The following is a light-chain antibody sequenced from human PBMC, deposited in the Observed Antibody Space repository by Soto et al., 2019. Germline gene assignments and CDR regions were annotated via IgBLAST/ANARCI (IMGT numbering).Light chain of an antibody. CDR3: QQYSSVPV. V-gene: IGKV1-27*01. Sequence: DIQMTQSPTSLSASVGDRVTITCRASQGIRNFVAWYQQKPGKAPKLLIYAASTLQSGVPSRFSGSGSATDFTHTIHTLQPEDVATYSCQQYSSVPVFGPGTKVDIK. CDR2: AAS. CDR1: QGIRNF. J-gene: IGKJ3*01.